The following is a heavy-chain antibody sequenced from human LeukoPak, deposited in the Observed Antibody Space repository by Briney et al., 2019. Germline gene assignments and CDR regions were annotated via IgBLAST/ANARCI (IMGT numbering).Heavy chain of an antibody. Sequence: LGGSLRLSCAASGFTFNTYEMNWVRQAPGKGLEWVSYITSSGSTIYYADYVKGRFTISRDNGKNSLYLQMNSLRAEDTAVYYCARGGWNYVFNYWGQGTLVTVSS. CDR2: ITSSGSTI. D-gene: IGHD1-7*01. CDR3: ARGGWNYVFNY. J-gene: IGHJ4*02. CDR1: GFTFNTYE. V-gene: IGHV3-48*03.